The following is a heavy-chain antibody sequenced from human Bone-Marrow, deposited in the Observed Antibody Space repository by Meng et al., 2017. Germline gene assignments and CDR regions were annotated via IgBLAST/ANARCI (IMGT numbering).Heavy chain of an antibody. CDR2: IIPIFGTA. CDR3: ARGSRAEQIWFGELISNYYFDY. J-gene: IGHJ4*02. D-gene: IGHD3-10*01. CDR1: GGTFSSYA. V-gene: IGHV1-69*01. Sequence: QGQVVQSGAEVKKPGSSVKVSCKASGGTFSSYAISWVRQAPGQGLEWMGGIIPIFGTANYAQKFQGRVTITADESTSTAYMELSSLRSEDTAVYYCARGSRAEQIWFGELISNYYFDYWGQGTLVTVSS.